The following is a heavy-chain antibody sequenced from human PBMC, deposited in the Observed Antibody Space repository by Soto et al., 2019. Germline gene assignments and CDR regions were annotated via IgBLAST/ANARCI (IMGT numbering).Heavy chain of an antibody. V-gene: IGHV1-3*01. CDR2: INAGNGNT. J-gene: IGHJ6*03. CDR3: ARGGGSLHGDLYYYYMDV. CDR1: GYTFTSYA. D-gene: IGHD2-15*01. Sequence: ASVKVSCKASGYTFTSYAMHWVRQALGQRLEWMGWINAGNGNTKYSQKFQGRVTITRDTSASTAYMELSSLRSEDTAVYHCARGGGSLHGDLYYYYMDVWGKGTTVTVSS.